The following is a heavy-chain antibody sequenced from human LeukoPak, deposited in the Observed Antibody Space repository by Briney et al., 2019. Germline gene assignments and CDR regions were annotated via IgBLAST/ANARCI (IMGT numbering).Heavy chain of an antibody. D-gene: IGHD2-21*01. CDR2: TSGSGVNS. V-gene: IGHV3-23*01. J-gene: IGHJ6*03. CDR3: AKKEGDTYFSWYMDV. Sequence: GGSLRLSCAASGFTLRSYDMSWVRQAPGKGLEWVAATSGSGVNSYYADSVRGRFTISRDNSQNTLYLQMDSLRAEDTALYYCAKKEGDTYFSWYMDVWGKGTTVTVSS. CDR1: GFTLRSYD.